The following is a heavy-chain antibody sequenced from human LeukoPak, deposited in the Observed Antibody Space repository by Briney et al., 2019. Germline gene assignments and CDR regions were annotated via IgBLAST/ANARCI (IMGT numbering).Heavy chain of an antibody. CDR1: GGSISSYY. J-gene: IGHJ5*02. D-gene: IGHD3-10*01. V-gene: IGHV4-4*07. CDR2: IYTSGST. Sequence: SETLSLTCTVPGGSISSYYWSWIRQPAGKGLEWIGRIYTSGSTNYTPSLTSRVTMSVATSKNQFSLELSSVTAADTDVYYCARERLNHYYGSGSPEFDPWGQGTLVTVSS. CDR3: ARERLNHYYGSGSPEFDP.